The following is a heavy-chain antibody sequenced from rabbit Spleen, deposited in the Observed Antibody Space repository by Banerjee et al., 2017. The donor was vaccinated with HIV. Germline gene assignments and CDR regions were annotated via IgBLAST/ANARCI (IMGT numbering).Heavy chain of an antibody. CDR1: GFSFSDKAV. CDR3: ARDLVAVIGWNFGW. CDR2: INAATAKP. V-gene: IGHV1S45*01. J-gene: IGHJ4*01. D-gene: IGHD1-1*01. Sequence: QEQLEESGGGLVQPEGSLKLSCTASGFSFSDKAVMCWVRQAPGKGLEWIACINAATAKPVYATWAKGRFTISRTSSTTVTLRMTSLTAADTATYFCARDLVAVIGWNFGWWGPGTLVTVS.